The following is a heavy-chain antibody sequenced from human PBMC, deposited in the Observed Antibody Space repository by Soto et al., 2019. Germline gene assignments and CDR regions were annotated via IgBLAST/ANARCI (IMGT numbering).Heavy chain of an antibody. Sequence: PGESLKISCKGSGYSFTSYWIGWVRQMPGKGLEWMGIIYPSDSDTRYSPSFQGQVTISADNSITTAYLQLRSLMASDTAIYYCARAVTGTIHPHYFDFWGQGTLVTVSS. CDR1: GYSFTSYW. CDR2: IYPSDSDT. J-gene: IGHJ4*02. V-gene: IGHV5-51*01. CDR3: ARAVTGTIHPHYFDF. D-gene: IGHD1-7*01.